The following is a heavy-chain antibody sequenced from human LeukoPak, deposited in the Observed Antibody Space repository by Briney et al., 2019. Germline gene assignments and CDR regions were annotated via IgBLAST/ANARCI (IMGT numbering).Heavy chain of an antibody. V-gene: IGHV1-3*04. Sequence: ASVKVSCKASGYTFTTFPIHWVRQAPGQAHEWVGWIHTGNGDTKYSQAFQGRVTTARDTPATTAYMELSSLRSEDTAVYYCARDAAGLLDYWGQGTLVTVSS. CDR2: IHTGNGDT. CDR1: GYTFTTFP. J-gene: IGHJ4*02. CDR3: ARDAAGLLDY. D-gene: IGHD6-25*01.